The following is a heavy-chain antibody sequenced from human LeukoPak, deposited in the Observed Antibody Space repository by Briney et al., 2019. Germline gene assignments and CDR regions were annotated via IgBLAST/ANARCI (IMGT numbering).Heavy chain of an antibody. J-gene: IGHJ4*02. CDR1: GYTFTGYY. CDR3: AREWDLSVSIHGYNGNELDY. CDR2: INPNSGGT. V-gene: IGHV1-2*06. Sequence: ASVKVSCKASGYTFTGYYMHWGRQAPGQGLEWMGRINPNSGGTNYAQKFQGRVTMTRDTSISTAYMELSRLRSDDTAVYYCAREWDLSVSIHGYNGNELDYWGQGTLVTVSS. D-gene: IGHD5-24*01.